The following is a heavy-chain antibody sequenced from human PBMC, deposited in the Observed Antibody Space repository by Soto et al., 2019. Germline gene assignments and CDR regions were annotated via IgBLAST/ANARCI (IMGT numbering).Heavy chain of an antibody. V-gene: IGHV1-69*13. CDR3: ARKRELVPAAGTPYYYGMDV. CDR2: IIPIFGTA. CDR1: GGTFSSYA. Sequence: ASVKVSCKASGGTFSSYAISWVRQAPGQGLEWMGGIIPIFGTANYAQKFQGRVTITADESTSTAYMELSRLRSEDTAVYYCARKRELVPAAGTPYYYGMDVWGQGTTVTVYS. J-gene: IGHJ6*02. D-gene: IGHD6-13*01.